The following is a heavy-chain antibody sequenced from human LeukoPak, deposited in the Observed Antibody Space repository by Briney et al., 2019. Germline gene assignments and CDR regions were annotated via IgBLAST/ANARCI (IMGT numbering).Heavy chain of an antibody. Sequence: PGGSLRLSCAASGFSFSTYDMNWVRQAPGKGLEWVSFIRTLSYDIYYADSVKGRFTISRDNARNSLYLQMNSLRAEDTAVYHCAKAPGTATAARYFEYWGQGTLVTVSS. J-gene: IGHJ4*02. D-gene: IGHD1-1*01. CDR2: IRTLSYDI. CDR1: GFSFSTYD. CDR3: AKAPGTATAARYFEY. V-gene: IGHV3-48*01.